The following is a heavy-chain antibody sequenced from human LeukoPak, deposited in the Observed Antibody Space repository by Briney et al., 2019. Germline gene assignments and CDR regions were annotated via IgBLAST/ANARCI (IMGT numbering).Heavy chain of an antibody. V-gene: IGHV3-7*03. CDR2: INSDGSEG. CDR3: ARSSYSSSSSV. J-gene: IGHJ3*01. CDR1: GFTFSTYW. Sequence: GGSLRLSCSASGFTFSTYWMSWSRQAPGKGLEWVASINSDGSEGYYADVVKGRFTISRDNAKNSLYLQINSLRAEDTAVYYCARSSYSSSSSVWGQGTMVTVSS. D-gene: IGHD6-6*01.